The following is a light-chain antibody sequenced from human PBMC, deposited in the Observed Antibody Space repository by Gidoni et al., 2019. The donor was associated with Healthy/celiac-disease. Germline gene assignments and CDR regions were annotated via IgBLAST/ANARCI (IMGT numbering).Light chain of an antibody. Sequence: EIALTQSPATLSLSPGDRATLSCRASQSVSSYLAWYQQKPGQAPRLLIYDASNRATGIPARFSGSGSGTDFTLTISSLEPEDFAVYYCQQRSNWPSFGGGTKVEIK. J-gene: IGKJ4*01. CDR2: DAS. CDR3: QQRSNWPS. CDR1: QSVSSY. V-gene: IGKV3-11*01.